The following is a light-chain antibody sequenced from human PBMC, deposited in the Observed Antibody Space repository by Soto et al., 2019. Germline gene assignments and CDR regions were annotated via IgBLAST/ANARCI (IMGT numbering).Light chain of an antibody. CDR3: SSYAGSNNLV. CDR1: SSDVGGYNY. CDR2: EVS. V-gene: IGLV2-8*01. Sequence: QSVLTQPPSASGSPGQSVTISCTGTSSDVGGYNYVSWYQQHPGKAPKLMIYEVSKRPSGVPDRFSGSKSGNTASLTVSGLQDEDEADYYCSSYAGSNNLVFGGGTQLTVL. J-gene: IGLJ2*01.